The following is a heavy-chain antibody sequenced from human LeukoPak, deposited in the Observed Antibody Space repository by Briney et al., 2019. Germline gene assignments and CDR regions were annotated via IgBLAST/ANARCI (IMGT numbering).Heavy chain of an antibody. CDR1: GFTFSSYA. CDR2: ISYDGSNK. CDR3: ARTGMTTVTTGLDY. J-gene: IGHJ4*02. Sequence: PGRSLRLSCAASGFTFSSYAMHWVRQAPGKGLEWVAVISYDGSNKYYADSVKGRFTISRDNSKNTLYLQMNSLRAEDTAVYYCARTGMTTVTTGLDYWGQGTLVTVSS. V-gene: IGHV3-30-3*01. D-gene: IGHD4-17*01.